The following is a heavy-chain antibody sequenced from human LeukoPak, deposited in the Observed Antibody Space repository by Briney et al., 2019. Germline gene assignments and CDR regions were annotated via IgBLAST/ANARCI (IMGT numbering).Heavy chain of an antibody. V-gene: IGHV4-34*01. CDR1: GGSFSGYY. CDR3: ARARPLGYCSSTSCYKRYYYYGMDV. J-gene: IGHJ6*02. Sequence: KSSETLSLTCAVYGGSFSGYYWSWIRQPPGKGLEWIGEINHSGSTNYNPSLKSRVTISVDTSKNQFSLKLSSVTAADTAVYYCARARPLGYCSSTSCYKRYYYYGMDVWGQGTTVTVSS. D-gene: IGHD2-2*02. CDR2: INHSGST.